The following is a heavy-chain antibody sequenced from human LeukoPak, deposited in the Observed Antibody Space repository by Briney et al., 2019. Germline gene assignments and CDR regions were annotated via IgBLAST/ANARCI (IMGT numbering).Heavy chain of an antibody. CDR3: ARAGSGWSFDY. CDR1: GGSISSYY. Sequence: SETLSLTCTVSGGSISSYYWSWIRQPPGKGLEWIAFLYYSGSTNYNPSLKSRVTISVDTSKNQFSLKLSSVTAADTAVYYCARAGSGWSFDYWGQGALVTVSS. D-gene: IGHD6-19*01. CDR2: LYYSGST. V-gene: IGHV4-59*01. J-gene: IGHJ4*02.